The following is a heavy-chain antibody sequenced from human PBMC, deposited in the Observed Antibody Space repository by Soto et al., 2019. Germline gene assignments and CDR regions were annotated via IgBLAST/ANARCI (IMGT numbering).Heavy chain of an antibody. D-gene: IGHD3-10*01. V-gene: IGHV1-18*01. CDR3: ARGRYGDY. J-gene: IGHJ4*02. CDR1: GYAFTTYG. Sequence: QVHLVQSGAEVKKPGASVKVSCQASGYAFTTYGITWVRQAPGQGLEWMGWISAHNGNTDYAQNXXXXXXXXXXXXXXXXXXXXXXXXXXXXXVYYCARGRYGDYWGQGALVTVSS. CDR2: ISAHNGNT.